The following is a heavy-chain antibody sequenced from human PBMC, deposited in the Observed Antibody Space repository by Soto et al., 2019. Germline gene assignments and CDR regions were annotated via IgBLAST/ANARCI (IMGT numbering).Heavy chain of an antibody. J-gene: IGHJ4*02. CDR2: IKEDGNEI. CDR1: GFSFNSYW. Sequence: EVQLVESGGGLVQPGGSLRLSCAASGFSFNSYWMSWVRQAPGKGLEWVANIKEDGNEIYYVDSVKGRFTISRDNAEKSLYLQMNSLRAEDTAVYYCARNRGYYDSSGYYAVYFNSWGQGTLVTVSS. D-gene: IGHD3-22*01. V-gene: IGHV3-7*01. CDR3: ARNRGYYDSSGYYAVYFNS.